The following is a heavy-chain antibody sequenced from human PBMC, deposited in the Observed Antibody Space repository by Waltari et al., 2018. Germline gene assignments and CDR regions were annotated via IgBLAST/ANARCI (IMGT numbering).Heavy chain of an antibody. Sequence: EVQLVESGGGLVQPGGSLRLSCAASGFTFSCYWMNWVRQAPGKGLEWVANIKQDGSEKYYVDSVKGRFTISRDNAKNSLYLQMTSLRAEDTAVYYCAPHPPDYETGDYWGQGTLVTVSS. V-gene: IGHV3-7*01. CDR3: APHPPDYETGDY. D-gene: IGHD4-17*01. CDR1: GFTFSCYW. CDR2: IKQDGSEK. J-gene: IGHJ4*02.